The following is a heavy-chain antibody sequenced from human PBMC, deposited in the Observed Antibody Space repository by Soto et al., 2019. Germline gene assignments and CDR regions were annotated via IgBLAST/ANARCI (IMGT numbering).Heavy chain of an antibody. CDR3: ATDRVKAGNEAFDI. CDR1: GYTLSELS. V-gene: IGHV1-24*01. J-gene: IGHJ3*02. Sequence: GASVKVSCKVSGYTLSELSMHWVRQAPGKGLEWMGGFDPEDGETIYARKFRGRVTMTEDTSTDTAYMDLSSLRSDDTAVYYCATDRVKAGNEAFDIWGKGKMVTVSS. CDR2: FDPEDGET.